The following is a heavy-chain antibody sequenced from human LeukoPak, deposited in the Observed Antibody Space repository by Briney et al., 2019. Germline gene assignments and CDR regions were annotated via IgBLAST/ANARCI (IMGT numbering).Heavy chain of an antibody. V-gene: IGHV4-39*07. CDR3: ARAPMVRGVEDYYYYYMDV. J-gene: IGHJ6*03. D-gene: IGHD3-10*01. Sequence: SETLSLTCTVSGGSISSSSYYWGWIRQPPGKGLEWIGSIYYSGSTYYNPSLKSRVTISVDTSKNQFSLKLSSVTAADTAVYYCARAPMVRGVEDYYYYYMDVLGKATTLSVSS. CDR1: GGSISSSSYY. CDR2: IYYSGST.